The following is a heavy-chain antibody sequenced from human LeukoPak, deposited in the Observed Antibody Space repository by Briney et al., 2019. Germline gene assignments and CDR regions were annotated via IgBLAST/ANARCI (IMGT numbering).Heavy chain of an antibody. D-gene: IGHD3-10*01. CDR1: GGSISSKSYY. CDR3: ARVYDSGSQAYFYYMDV. J-gene: IGHJ6*03. V-gene: IGHV4-61*02. Sequence: SETLSLTCTVSGGSISSKSYYWSWIRQPAGEGLEWIGRIYTSGSTDYNPSLKSRVTISRDTSKNEFSLILSSLTAADTAVYYCARVYDSGSQAYFYYMDVWGKGTTVTISS. CDR2: IYTSGST.